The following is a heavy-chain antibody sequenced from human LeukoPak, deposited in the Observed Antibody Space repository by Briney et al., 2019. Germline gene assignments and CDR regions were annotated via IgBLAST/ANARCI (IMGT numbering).Heavy chain of an antibody. D-gene: IGHD1-26*01. Sequence: GGSLRLSCAASGFTFSSYAMHWVRQAPGKGLEWVAVISYDGSNKYYADSVKGRFTTSRDNSKNTLYLQMNSLRAEDTAVYYCARGPIGWELLPFDYWGQGTLVTVSS. CDR1: GFTFSSYA. V-gene: IGHV3-30-3*01. CDR3: ARGPIGWELLPFDY. J-gene: IGHJ4*02. CDR2: ISYDGSNK.